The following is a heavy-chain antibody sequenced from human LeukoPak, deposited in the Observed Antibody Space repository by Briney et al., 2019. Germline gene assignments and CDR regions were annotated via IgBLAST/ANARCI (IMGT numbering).Heavy chain of an antibody. V-gene: IGHV1-8*01. D-gene: IGHD4-11*01. CDR2: MNPNSGNT. CDR1: GYTFTSYD. J-gene: IGHJ4*02. CDR3: ARGRGVLQKLNY. Sequence: VASVKVSCKASGYTFTSYDINWVRQATGQGLEWMGWMNPNSGNTGYAQKFQGRVTMTRNTSISTAYMELSSLRSEDTAVYYCARGRGVLQKLNYWGQGTLVTVSS.